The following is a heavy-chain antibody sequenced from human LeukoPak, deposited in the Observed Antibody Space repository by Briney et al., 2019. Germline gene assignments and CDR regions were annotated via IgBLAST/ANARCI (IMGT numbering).Heavy chain of an antibody. CDR1: GGTFSSYT. Sequence: RASVKVSCKASGGTFSSYTISWVRRAPGQGLEWMGRIIPILGIANYAQKFQGRVTITADKSTSTAYMELSSLRSEDTAVYYCARLPDIVVVPAALGSWGQGTLVTVSS. CDR2: IIPILGIA. D-gene: IGHD2-2*01. V-gene: IGHV1-69*02. J-gene: IGHJ4*02. CDR3: ARLPDIVVVPAALGS.